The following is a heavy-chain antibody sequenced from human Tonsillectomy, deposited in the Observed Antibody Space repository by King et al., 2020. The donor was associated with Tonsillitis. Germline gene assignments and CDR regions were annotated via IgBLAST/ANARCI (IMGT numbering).Heavy chain of an antibody. Sequence: QLQESGPGLVKPSETLSLTCAVSGGSITSSSYYWGWIRQPPGKGLEWIASIFYSGSTYHSPSLPSRVTISVDTSKNQFSLKMSSVTAADTAVYFCARHWGGTVTTPYYFDYWGQGTLVTVSS. CDR2: IFYSGST. V-gene: IGHV4-39*01. J-gene: IGHJ4*02. CDR3: ARHWGGTVTTPYYFDY. D-gene: IGHD4-17*01. CDR1: GGSITSSSYY.